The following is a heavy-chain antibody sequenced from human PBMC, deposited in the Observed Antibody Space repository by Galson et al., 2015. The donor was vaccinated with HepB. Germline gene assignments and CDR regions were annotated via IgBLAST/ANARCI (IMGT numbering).Heavy chain of an antibody. V-gene: IGHV1-46*01. CDR2: INPSGGST. CDR1: GYTFTSYY. D-gene: IGHD3-10*01. Sequence: SVKVSCKASGYTFTSYYMHWVRQAPGQGLEWMGIINPSGGSTSYAQKFQGRVTMTRDTSTSTVYMELSSLRSEDTAVYYCARSMVRGVIIPYSFDYWGQGTLVTVSS. CDR3: ARSMVRGVIIPYSFDY. J-gene: IGHJ4*02.